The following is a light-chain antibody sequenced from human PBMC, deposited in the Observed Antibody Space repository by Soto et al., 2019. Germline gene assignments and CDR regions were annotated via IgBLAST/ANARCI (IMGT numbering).Light chain of an antibody. CDR2: DVS. CDR3: RSYIPHNRPYV. J-gene: IGLJ1*01. V-gene: IGLV2-14*03. Sequence: QSVLTQPASVSGSPGQSITISCTGTSSDVGGYNYVSWYQHHPGKAPKRMIHDVSNRPSGVSNRFSGSKSGNTASLTISGLQAEDEADYYCRSYIPHNRPYVFGTGTKGTVL. CDR1: SSDVGGYNY.